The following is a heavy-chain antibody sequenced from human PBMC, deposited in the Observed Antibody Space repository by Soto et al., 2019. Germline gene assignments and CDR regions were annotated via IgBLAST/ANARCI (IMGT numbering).Heavy chain of an antibody. CDR2: LRDAGSSP. CDR1: GFTFSAYA. Sequence: GGSLRLSCAASGFTFSAYAMSWVRQAPGKGLEWVSALRDAGSSPYYADSVKGRFTISRDNSKNTLYLQMDSLRAEDTALYYCAKMTSDSYGRNYGMDVWGQGTTVTVSS. CDR3: AKMTSDSYGRNYGMDV. D-gene: IGHD5-18*01. J-gene: IGHJ6*02. V-gene: IGHV3-23*01.